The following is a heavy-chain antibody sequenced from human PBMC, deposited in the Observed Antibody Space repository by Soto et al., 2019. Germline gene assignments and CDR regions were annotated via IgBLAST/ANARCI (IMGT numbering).Heavy chain of an antibody. CDR3: AVGSDWVVDRWFDP. V-gene: IGHV1-58*01. J-gene: IGHJ5*02. D-gene: IGHD1-26*01. CDR1: GFTFTSSA. Sequence: AVKVSCKASGFTFTSSAVQWVRQARGQRLEWIGWIVVGSGNTNYAQKFQERVTITRDMSTSTAYMELSSLRSEDTAVYYCAVGSDWVVDRWFDPWRQGTLDTVSS. CDR2: IVVGSGNT.